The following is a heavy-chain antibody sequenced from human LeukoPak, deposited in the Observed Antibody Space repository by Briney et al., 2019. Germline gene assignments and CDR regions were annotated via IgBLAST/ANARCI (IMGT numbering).Heavy chain of an antibody. CDR2: ITNSGRST. D-gene: IGHD3-3*01. Sequence: PGGSLRLSCEASGFSLSTYFLSWIRQAPGKGLEWVSYITNSGRSTKYADAVKGRFTISRDNAKQSVYLEMTDLRAEDTAVYYCARKASGYYHVFDSWGQGTLVTVSS. J-gene: IGHJ4*02. CDR1: GFSLSTYF. V-gene: IGHV3-11*04. CDR3: ARKASGYYHVFDS.